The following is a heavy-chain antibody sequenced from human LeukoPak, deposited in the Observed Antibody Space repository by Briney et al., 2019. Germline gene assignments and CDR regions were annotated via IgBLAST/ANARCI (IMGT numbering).Heavy chain of an antibody. D-gene: IGHD2-15*01. CDR1: GGSISIYY. CDR2: MYTSGSN. CDR3: ARRVVFPQNRGYCSGGSCQNWFDP. V-gene: IGHV4-4*09. J-gene: IGHJ5*02. Sequence: SQTLSLTCTLSGGSISIYYWSWIRQPEGKGREWIGYMYTSGSNSYNPSLKSPSTISVYTSKNQFSLKPSAVTAADTAVYYCARRVVFPQNRGYCSGGSCQNWFDPWGQGTLVTVSS.